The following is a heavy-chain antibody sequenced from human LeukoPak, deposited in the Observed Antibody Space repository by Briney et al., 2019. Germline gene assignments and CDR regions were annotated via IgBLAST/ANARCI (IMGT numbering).Heavy chain of an antibody. CDR1: GGSISSGDYY. CDR3: ARAFGSYILFDY. CDR2: IYYSGST. V-gene: IGHV4-30-4*02. Sequence: SETLSLTCTVSGGSISSGDYYWNWIRQPPGKGLEWIGYIYYSGSTYYNPSLKSRVTISVDTSKNQFSLKLSSVTAADTAVYYCARAFGSYILFDYWGQGTLVTVSS. J-gene: IGHJ4*02. D-gene: IGHD1-26*01.